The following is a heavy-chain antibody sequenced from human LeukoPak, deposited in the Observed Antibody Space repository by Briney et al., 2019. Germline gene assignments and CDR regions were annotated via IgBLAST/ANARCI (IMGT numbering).Heavy chain of an antibody. CDR1: GFTFSNHG. CDR2: ISFDGSNT. CDR3: ARGGDYGDYLLSFDY. D-gene: IGHD4-17*01. Sequence: QPGRSLRLSCAASGFTFSNHGLHWVRQAPGKGLEWVAVISFDGSNTYYADSVKSRFTISRDNSKNTLYLQMNSLRAEDTAVYYCARGGDYGDYLLSFDYWGQGTLVTVSS. J-gene: IGHJ4*02. V-gene: IGHV3-30*03.